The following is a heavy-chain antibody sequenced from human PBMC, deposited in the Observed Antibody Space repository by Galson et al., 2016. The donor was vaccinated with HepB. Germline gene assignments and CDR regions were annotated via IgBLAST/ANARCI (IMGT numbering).Heavy chain of an antibody. CDR2: ITTYSGDT. Sequence: SVKVSCKASGYSFTSHSISWVRQAPGQGLGWMGYITTYSGDTSYAPNLQGRVTMTTDTSTRTAYMELRSLRSDDTAVYYCARDRDNYGSGSDYWGQGTLVTVSS. CDR1: GYSFTSHS. CDR3: ARDRDNYGSGSDY. D-gene: IGHD3-10*01. J-gene: IGHJ4*02. V-gene: IGHV1-18*01.